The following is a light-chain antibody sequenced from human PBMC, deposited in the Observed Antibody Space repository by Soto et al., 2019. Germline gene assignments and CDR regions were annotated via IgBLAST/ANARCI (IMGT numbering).Light chain of an antibody. Sequence: ASVSGSPGQSITISCTGTSSDVGGYNYVSWYQQHPGKAPKLMIYEVSNRPSGVSNRFSGSKSGNTASLTISGLQAEDEADYYCSSYAGSSTYVFGTGTKVTVL. CDR3: SSYAGSSTYV. CDR2: EVS. V-gene: IGLV2-14*01. CDR1: SSDVGGYNY. J-gene: IGLJ1*01.